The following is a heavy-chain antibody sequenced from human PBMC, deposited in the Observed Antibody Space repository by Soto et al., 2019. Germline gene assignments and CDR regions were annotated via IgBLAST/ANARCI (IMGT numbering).Heavy chain of an antibody. V-gene: IGHV4-39*01. CDR2: IYYSGST. J-gene: IGHJ4*02. D-gene: IGHD5-12*01. CDR1: GGSISSSSYY. CDR3: ASGRSIVATILVDY. Sequence: QLQLQESGPGLVKPSETLSLTCTVSGGSISSSSYYWGWIRQPPGKGLEWIGSIYYSGSTYYNPSLKSRATISVDTSKNQFSLKLSSVTAADTAVYYCASGRSIVATILVDYWGQGTLVTVSS.